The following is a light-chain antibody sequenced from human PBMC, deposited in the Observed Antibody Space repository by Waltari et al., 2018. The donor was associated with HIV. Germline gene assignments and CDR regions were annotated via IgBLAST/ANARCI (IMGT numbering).Light chain of an antibody. Sequence: DIQMTQSPSSVSASVEDRVTITCRASQGISTWVAWYQQKPGKAPSLLISDASSLPSGVPSRFSGSGSGTDFTLTISSLQPEDFATYYCQQAHRFPLTFGGGTKVEIK. V-gene: IGKV1-12*01. J-gene: IGKJ4*01. CDR3: QQAHRFPLT. CDR1: QGISTW. CDR2: DAS.